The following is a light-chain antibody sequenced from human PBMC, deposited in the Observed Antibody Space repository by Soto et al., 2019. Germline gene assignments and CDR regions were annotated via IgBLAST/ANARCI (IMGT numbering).Light chain of an antibody. CDR3: QHCNSYSEA. CDR1: QTISSW. J-gene: IGKJ1*01. CDR2: KAS. V-gene: IGKV1-5*03. Sequence: DIQMTQSPSTLSGSVGDRVTITCRASQTISSWLAWYQQKPGKAPMLLIYKASTLKSGVPSRFSGSGSGTEFTLTISSLQPDDFATYYCQHCNSYSEAFGQGTKVELK.